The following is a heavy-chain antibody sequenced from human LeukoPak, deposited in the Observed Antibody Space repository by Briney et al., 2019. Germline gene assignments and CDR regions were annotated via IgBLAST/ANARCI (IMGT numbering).Heavy chain of an antibody. J-gene: IGHJ1*01. CDR1: GFTLSSYW. CDR3: ARAPSEIGGYYPEYFRH. Sequence: GGSLRLSCAASGFTLSSYWMYWVRQAPGQGLVWVSRSKSDVRTNYADSVKGRFTISRDNAKNTVSLQMNSLRAEDTGVYYCARAPSEIGGYYPEYFRHWGQGTLVIVSS. D-gene: IGHD3-22*01. V-gene: IGHV3-74*01. CDR2: SKSDVRT.